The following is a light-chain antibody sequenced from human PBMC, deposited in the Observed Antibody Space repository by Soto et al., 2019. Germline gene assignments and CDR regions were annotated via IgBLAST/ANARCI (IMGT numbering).Light chain of an antibody. CDR3: QQYNRWPPNT. Sequence: EMVLTQSPATLSVSPGDSATLSCKTSQSVSNSVAWYQQKPGQAPRLVMYGASTRATGIPARFSGSGSGTEFTLTISSLQFEDFAIHYCQQYNRWPPNTFGQGTKLEIK. J-gene: IGKJ2*01. CDR1: QSVSNS. V-gene: IGKV3-15*01. CDR2: GAS.